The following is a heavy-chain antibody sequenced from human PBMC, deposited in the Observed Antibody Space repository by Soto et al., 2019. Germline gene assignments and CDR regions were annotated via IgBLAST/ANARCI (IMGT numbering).Heavy chain of an antibody. V-gene: IGHV1-3*01. Sequence: GASVKVSCKASGYSFTSYAMHWVRQAPGQRLEWMGWINAGNGKTKYSQKFQGRVTITRDTSASTAYMELSSLRSEDTAVYYCAREYYDILTGLAPWGQGTLVTVSS. CDR1: GYSFTSYA. D-gene: IGHD3-9*01. J-gene: IGHJ5*02. CDR2: INAGNGKT. CDR3: AREYYDILTGLAP.